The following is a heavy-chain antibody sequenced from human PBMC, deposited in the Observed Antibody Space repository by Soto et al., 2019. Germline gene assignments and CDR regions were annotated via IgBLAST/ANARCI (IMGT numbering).Heavy chain of an antibody. D-gene: IGHD3-22*01. CDR1: GYTFTSYD. V-gene: IGHV1-8*01. CDR3: ARNYYYDSSGYLPPLYFDY. J-gene: IGHJ4*02. Sequence: ASVKVSCKASGYTFTSYDINWVRQATGQGLEWMGWMNPNSGNTGYAQKFQGRVTMTRNTSISTAYMELSSLRSEDTAVYYCARNYYYDSSGYLPPLYFDYWGQGTLVTVSS. CDR2: MNPNSGNT.